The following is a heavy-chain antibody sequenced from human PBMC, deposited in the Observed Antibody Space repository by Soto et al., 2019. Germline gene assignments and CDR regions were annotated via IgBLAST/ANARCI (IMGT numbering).Heavy chain of an antibody. CDR1: GGSISSSSYY. D-gene: IGHD5-12*01. CDR3: ARHRYSGYDGPSFDY. J-gene: IGHJ4*02. V-gene: IGHV4-61*05. Sequence: SETLSLTCTVSGGSISSSSYYWSWIRQPPGKGLEWIGYIYYSGSTNYNPSLKSRVTISVDTSKNQFSLKLSSVTAADTAVYYCARHRYSGYDGPSFDYWGQGTLVTVSS. CDR2: IYYSGST.